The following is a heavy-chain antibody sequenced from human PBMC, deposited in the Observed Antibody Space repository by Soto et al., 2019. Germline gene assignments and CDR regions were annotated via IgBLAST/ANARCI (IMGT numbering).Heavy chain of an antibody. CDR2: VSGSGGGT. V-gene: IGHV3-23*01. D-gene: IGHD2-21*02. Sequence: GGSLRLSCAASGFTFNTYGMTWVRQAPGKGLEWVSTVSGSGGGTYYADSVKGRFTISRVNSKNTTYLQMSNLRAEDTAVYFCARIGPYCGGDCYPDFDFWGLGTPVTVSS. J-gene: IGHJ4*02. CDR3: ARIGPYCGGDCYPDFDF. CDR1: GFTFNTYG.